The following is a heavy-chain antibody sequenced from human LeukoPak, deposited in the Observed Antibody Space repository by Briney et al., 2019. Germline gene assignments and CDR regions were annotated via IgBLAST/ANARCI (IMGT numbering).Heavy chain of an antibody. D-gene: IGHD1-1*01. V-gene: IGHV3-48*02. CDR3: AKGGYSSPNSYFDD. J-gene: IGHJ4*02. Sequence: PGGSLRLSCTASGFTFSTYSMIWVRQAPGKGLEWVSYIRSSGSTTYYADSVQGRFTTSRDDAENSLYLQMNSLRDEDTALYYCAKGGYSSPNSYFDDWGQGTLVTVSS. CDR2: IRSSGSTT. CDR1: GFTFSTYS.